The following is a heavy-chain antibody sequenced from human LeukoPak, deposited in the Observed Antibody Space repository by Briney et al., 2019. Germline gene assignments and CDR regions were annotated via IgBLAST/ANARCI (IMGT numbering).Heavy chain of an antibody. D-gene: IGHD5-12*01. J-gene: IGHJ5*02. CDR2: LRSSSET. CDR3: AREARNRGYGWDL. V-gene: IGHV3-48*01. Sequence: GGSLRLPSAASGFIFSQYSMNWVHQAPGKGLEWVSHLRSSSETFYADSLKGRFTISRDNARNLMYLQMNNLRGDDTSIYHCAREARNRGYGWDLWGQGTLVTVSS. CDR1: GFIFSQYS.